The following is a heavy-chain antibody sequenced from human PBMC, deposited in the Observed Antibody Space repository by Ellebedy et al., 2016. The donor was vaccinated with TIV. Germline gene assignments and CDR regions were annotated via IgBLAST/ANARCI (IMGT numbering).Heavy chain of an antibody. V-gene: IGHV3-23*01. CDR1: GFTFSSYA. D-gene: IGHD6-19*01. CDR3: AKGRGRGSDSSAPRYYFDS. Sequence: PGGSLRLSCAASGFTFSSYAMSWVRQAPGKGLEWVSTISHTGSRTYYADSVEGRFTISRENSKKTLYLQMNSLRAEDTAVYYCAKGRGRGSDSSAPRYYFDSWGLGTLVTVSS. J-gene: IGHJ4*02. CDR2: ISHTGSRT.